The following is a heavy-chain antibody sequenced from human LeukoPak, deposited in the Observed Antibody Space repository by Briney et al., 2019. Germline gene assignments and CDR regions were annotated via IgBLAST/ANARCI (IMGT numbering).Heavy chain of an antibody. CDR3: ARTSRGSGYVYYFDY. Sequence: SVKVSCKASGGTFSSYAISWVRQAPGQGLEWMGGIIPIFGTANYAQKFQGRVTITTDESTSTAYMELSSLRSEDTAVYYCARTSRGSGYVYYFDYWGQGTLVTVSS. CDR2: IIPIFGTA. V-gene: IGHV1-69*05. J-gene: IGHJ4*02. CDR1: GGTFSSYA. D-gene: IGHD3-22*01.